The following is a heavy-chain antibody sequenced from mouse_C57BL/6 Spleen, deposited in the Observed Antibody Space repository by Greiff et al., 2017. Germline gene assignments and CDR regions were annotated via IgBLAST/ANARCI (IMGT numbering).Heavy chain of an antibody. V-gene: IGHV1-55*01. Sequence: QVQLQQPGAELVKPGASVKMSCKASGYTFTSYWITWVKQRPGQGLEWIGDIYPGSGSTNYNEKFKSKATLTVDTSSSTAYMQLSSLTSEDSAVYYCARRSFYYDYDGYAMDYWGQGTSVTVSS. D-gene: IGHD2-4*01. CDR3: ARRSFYYDYDGYAMDY. CDR2: IYPGSGST. J-gene: IGHJ4*01. CDR1: GYTFTSYW.